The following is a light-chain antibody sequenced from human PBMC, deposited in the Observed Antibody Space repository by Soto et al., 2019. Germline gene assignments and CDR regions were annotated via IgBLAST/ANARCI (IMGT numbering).Light chain of an antibody. Sequence: QPVLIQPPSASGTPGQRVTISCSGSSSNIGSKTVNWYQQLPGMAPKLLIHSDNQRPSGVPDRLSGFKSGTSASLAISGLQSEDEADYYCAAWDDSLKTMAFGGGTKLTVL. J-gene: IGLJ2*01. CDR1: SSNIGSKT. V-gene: IGLV1-44*01. CDR2: SDN. CDR3: AAWDDSLKTMA.